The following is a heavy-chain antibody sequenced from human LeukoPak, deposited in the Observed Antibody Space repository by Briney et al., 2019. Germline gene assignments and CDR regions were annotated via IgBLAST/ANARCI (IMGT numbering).Heavy chain of an antibody. CDR3: ARVNAGPIVVVPAASRMGFDP. J-gene: IGHJ5*02. D-gene: IGHD2-2*01. Sequence: SETLSLTCTVSGGSISSYYWSWIRQPPGKGLEWIGYIYYSGSTNYNPSLKSRVTISVDTSKNQFSLKLSSVTAADTAVYYCARVNAGPIVVVPAASRMGFDPWGQGTLVTVSS. CDR2: IYYSGST. CDR1: GGSISSYY. V-gene: IGHV4-59*01.